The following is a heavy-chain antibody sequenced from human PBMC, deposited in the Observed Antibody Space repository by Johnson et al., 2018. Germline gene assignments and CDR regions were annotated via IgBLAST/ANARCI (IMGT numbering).Heavy chain of an antibody. D-gene: IGHD1-26*01. CDR3: AKDSPGVGATYYYGMDV. Sequence: QVQLVQSGGGLVQPGGSLRLSCAASGFTVSSNYMSWVRQAPGKGLEWVAVISYDGSNKYYADSVKGRFTISRDNSKNTLFLQMNSLRAEDTAVYSCAKDSPGVGATYYYGMDVWGQGTTVTVSS. CDR2: ISYDGSNK. V-gene: IGHV3-30*18. J-gene: IGHJ6*02. CDR1: GFTVSSNY.